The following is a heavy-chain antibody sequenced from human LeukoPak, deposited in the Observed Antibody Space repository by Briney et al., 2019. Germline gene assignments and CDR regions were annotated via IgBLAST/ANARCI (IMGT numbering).Heavy chain of an antibody. CDR2: ISAYNGNT. V-gene: IGHV1-18*01. Sequence: ASVKVSCKASGYTFTSYGISWVRQAPGQGLEWMGWISAYNGNTNYAQKLQGRDTMTTDTSTSTAYMELRSLRSDDTAAYYCARDHSDGYNFAYDYWGQGTLVTVSS. D-gene: IGHD5-24*01. CDR3: ARDHSDGYNFAYDY. CDR1: GYTFTSYG. J-gene: IGHJ4*02.